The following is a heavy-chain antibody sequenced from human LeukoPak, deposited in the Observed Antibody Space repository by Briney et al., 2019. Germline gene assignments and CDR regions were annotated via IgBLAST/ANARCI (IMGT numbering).Heavy chain of an antibody. CDR2: INHSGST. CDR3: ARGQLGRFFFDP. V-gene: IGHV4-34*01. J-gene: IGHJ5*02. Sequence: SETLSLTCAVYGGSFSGYYWSWIRQPPGKGLEWIGEINHSGSTNYNPSLKSRVTISVDTSKNQFSLKLSSVTAADTAVYYCARGQLGRFFFDPWGQGTLVTVSS. D-gene: IGHD3-3*01. CDR1: GGSFSGYY.